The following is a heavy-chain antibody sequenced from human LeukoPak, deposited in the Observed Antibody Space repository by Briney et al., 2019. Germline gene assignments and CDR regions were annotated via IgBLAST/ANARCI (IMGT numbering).Heavy chain of an antibody. J-gene: IGHJ4*02. V-gene: IGHV1-69*05. CDR3: ARGIVGATPLDY. CDR1: GGTFSSYA. Sequence: SVKVSCKASGGTFSSYAISWVRQAPGQGLEWMGGIIPIIGTANYAQKFQGRVTITTDESTSTAYMELSSLRSEDTAVYYCARGIVGATPLDYWGQGTLVTVSS. D-gene: IGHD1-26*01. CDR2: IIPIIGTA.